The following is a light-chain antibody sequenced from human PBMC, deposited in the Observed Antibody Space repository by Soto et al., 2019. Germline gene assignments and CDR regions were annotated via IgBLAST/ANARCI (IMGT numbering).Light chain of an antibody. V-gene: IGLV2-14*01. CDR2: EVS. CDR3: SSYTNSGTRV. Sequence: QSVLTQPASVSGSPGQSITISCTVTSSDVGGYNYVSWYQQHPGKAPKLIIYEVSNRPSGVSNRFSGSKSGNTASLTISGLQAEDVADYYCSSYTNSGTRVFGTGTKVTVL. J-gene: IGLJ1*01. CDR1: SSDVGGYNY.